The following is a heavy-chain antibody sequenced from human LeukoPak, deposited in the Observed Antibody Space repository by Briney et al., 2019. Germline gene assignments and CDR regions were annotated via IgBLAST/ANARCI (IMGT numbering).Heavy chain of an antibody. D-gene: IGHD2-2*01. Sequence: ASVKVSCKASGYTFTSYDINWVRQATGQGLAWMGWMNPNSGNTGYAQKFQGRVTMTRDTSISTAYMELSSLRSEDTAVYYCARGLGVPGVYPDLRFWGQGTLVTVSS. CDR2: MNPNSGNT. CDR1: GYTFTSYD. V-gene: IGHV1-8*01. CDR3: ARGLGVPGVYPDLRF. J-gene: IGHJ4*02.